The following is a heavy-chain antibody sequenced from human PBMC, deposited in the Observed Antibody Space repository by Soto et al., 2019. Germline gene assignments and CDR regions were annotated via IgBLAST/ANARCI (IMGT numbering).Heavy chain of an antibody. V-gene: IGHV2-70*01. J-gene: IGHJ4*01. D-gene: IGHD6-19*01. CDR2: IDWNDDK. CDR3: ARMRVMSRQDSSPENLIDY. CDR1: GFSLSTIGLC. Sequence: GSGPTLVNPTQTLTLTCTFSGFSLSTIGLCVNWIRQPPGKALEWLALIDWNDDKYYNTSLKTRLTISMDTSKNQVVLIMTDVDPVDTATYYCARMRVMSRQDSSPENLIDYWGQGTLVTVSS.